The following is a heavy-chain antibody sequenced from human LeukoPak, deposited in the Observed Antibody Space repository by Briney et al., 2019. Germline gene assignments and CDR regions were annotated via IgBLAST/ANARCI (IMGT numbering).Heavy chain of an antibody. CDR2: ISYDGSDK. Sequence: GGSLRLSCAASGFTFSSYAMHWVRQAPGKGLEWVALISYDGSDKYNADSVKGRFTVSRDNSKNTVYVHMNSLRAEDTAVYYCARDGNYYGSERPYYYYGMDVWGQGTTVTVSS. V-gene: IGHV3-30-3*01. CDR1: GFTFSSYA. CDR3: ARDGNYYGSERPYYYYGMDV. D-gene: IGHD3-10*01. J-gene: IGHJ6*02.